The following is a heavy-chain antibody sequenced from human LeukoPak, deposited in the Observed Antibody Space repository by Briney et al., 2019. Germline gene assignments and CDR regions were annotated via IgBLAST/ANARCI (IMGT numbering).Heavy chain of an antibody. CDR2: ISEGVGNT. V-gene: IGHV3-23*01. CDR1: GFTFTNYA. Sequence: GGSLRLSCAASGFTFTNYAMTWVRQAPGKGLEWASGISEGVGNTYYADSVKGRFTISRDHSKNTLYPQMNSLRAEDTALYYCAKREKGTTGRFFDYWGQGTLVTVSS. J-gene: IGHJ4*02. CDR3: AKREKGTTGRFFDY. D-gene: IGHD4-17*01.